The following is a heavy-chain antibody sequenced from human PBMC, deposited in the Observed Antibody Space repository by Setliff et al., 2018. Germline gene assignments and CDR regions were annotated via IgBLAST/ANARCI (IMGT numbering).Heavy chain of an antibody. J-gene: IGHJ6*02. V-gene: IGHV4-39*07. CDR2: IYYSGST. CDR1: GGSISSSSYY. CDR3: ARENLSSGWYVGGYYYYYGMDV. Sequence: SETLSLTCAVYGGSISSSSYYWGWIRQPPGKGLEWIGSIYYSGSTYYNPSLKSRVTISVDTSKNQFSLKLSSVTAADTAVYYCARENLSSGWYVGGYYYYYGMDVWGQGTTVTVSS. D-gene: IGHD6-19*01.